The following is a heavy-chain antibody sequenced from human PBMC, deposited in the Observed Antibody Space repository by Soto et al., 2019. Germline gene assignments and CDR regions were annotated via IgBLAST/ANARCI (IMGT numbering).Heavy chain of an antibody. Sequence: EVQLLESGGGLVQPGGSLRLSCAASGFTFSSYAMSWVRQAPGKGLEWVSAISGSGGSTYYADSVKGRFTISRDNSKNTLYLQMNSLRADDTAVYYCAKATIFGVVTKIYYFDYWGQGTLVTVSS. V-gene: IGHV3-23*01. J-gene: IGHJ4*02. CDR3: AKATIFGVVTKIYYFDY. CDR2: ISGSGGST. D-gene: IGHD3-3*01. CDR1: GFTFSSYA.